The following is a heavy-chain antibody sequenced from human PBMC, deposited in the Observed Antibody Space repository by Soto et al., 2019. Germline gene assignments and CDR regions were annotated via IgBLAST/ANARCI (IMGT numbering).Heavy chain of an antibody. CDR1: GYTFSNFW. D-gene: IGHD6-13*01. V-gene: IGHV5-51*01. CDR2: IYPGDHET. Sequence: PGESLKISCQCSGYTFSNFWIGWVRQLPGQGLEWMGIIYPGDHETRYSPSFLGKVTISAETSINTAYLRWSSLEASDSAFYFCARSPRSSPYFDFWGQGALVTVSS. J-gene: IGHJ4*02. CDR3: ARSPRSSPYFDF.